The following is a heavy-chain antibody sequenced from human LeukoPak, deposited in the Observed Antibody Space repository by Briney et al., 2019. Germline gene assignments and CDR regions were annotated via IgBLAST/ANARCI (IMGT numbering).Heavy chain of an antibody. CDR3: ARGKGFLAVAGTYDY. D-gene: IGHD6-19*01. J-gene: IGHJ4*02. CDR2: INHSGST. Sequence: SETLSLTCAVYGGSFSVYYWSWIRQPPGKGLEWIGEINHSGSTNYNPSLKSRVTISVDTSKNQFSLKLSSVTAADTAVYYCARGKGFLAVAGTYDYWGQGTLVTVSS. CDR1: GGSFSVYY. V-gene: IGHV4-34*01.